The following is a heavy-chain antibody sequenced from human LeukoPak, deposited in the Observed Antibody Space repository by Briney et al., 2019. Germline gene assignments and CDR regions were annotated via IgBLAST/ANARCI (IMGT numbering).Heavy chain of an antibody. CDR3: ATSTGSDYSSSWYGYYYYYGMDV. Sequence: ASVKVSCKASGFTFTSSAMQWVRQARGQRLEWIGWIVVGSGNTNYAQKFQGRVTMTRDTSISTAYMELSRLRSDDTAVYYCATSTGSDYSSSWYGYYYYYGMDVWGQGTTVTVSS. J-gene: IGHJ6*02. CDR1: GFTFTSSA. V-gene: IGHV1-58*02. D-gene: IGHD6-13*01. CDR2: IVVGSGNT.